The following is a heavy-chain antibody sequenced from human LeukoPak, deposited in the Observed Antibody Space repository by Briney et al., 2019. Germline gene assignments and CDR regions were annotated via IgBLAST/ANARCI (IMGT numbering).Heavy chain of an antibody. Sequence: QPGGSLRLSCTASGFTFNSYAMNWVRQAPGKGPEWVSGISGFNTYYADSVKGRFTIFRDNSKNVLYLQMDRLRAEDTAVYSCAKDVCTSPRCLLYFDSWGQGTLVTVSS. V-gene: IGHV3-23*01. D-gene: IGHD2-8*01. CDR3: AKDVCTSPRCLLYFDS. CDR1: GFTFNSYA. CDR2: ISGFNT. J-gene: IGHJ4*02.